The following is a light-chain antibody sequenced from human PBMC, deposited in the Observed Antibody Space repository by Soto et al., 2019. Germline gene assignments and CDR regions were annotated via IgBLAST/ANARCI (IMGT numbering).Light chain of an antibody. CDR3: QHYNNWPYT. V-gene: IGKV3-15*01. CDR2: GAS. CDR1: QSVSSN. Sequence: EIVMTQSPATLSVSPGERATLSCRASQSVSSNLAWYQQKPGQAPRLLIYGASTRATGIPARFSGSGSGTEFTLTISSLKSEDFAVYYCQHYNNWPYTFGKGTKLEIK. J-gene: IGKJ2*01.